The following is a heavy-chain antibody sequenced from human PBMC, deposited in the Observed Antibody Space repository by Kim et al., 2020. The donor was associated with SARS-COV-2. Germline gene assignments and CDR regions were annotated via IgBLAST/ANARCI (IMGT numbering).Heavy chain of an antibody. V-gene: IGHV3-33*01. CDR3: ARDCRIGSGYATYYYYGMDV. CDR1: GFTFSSYG. Sequence: GGSLRLSCAASGFTFSSYGMHWVRQAPGKGLEWVAVIWYDGSNKYYADSVKGRFTISRDNSKNTLYLQMNSLRAEDTAVYYCARDCRIGSGYATYYYYGMDVWGQGTTVTVS. CDR2: IWYDGSNK. J-gene: IGHJ6*02. D-gene: IGHD3-3*01.